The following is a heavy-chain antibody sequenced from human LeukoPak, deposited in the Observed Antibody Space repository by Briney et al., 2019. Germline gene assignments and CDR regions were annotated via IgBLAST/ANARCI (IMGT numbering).Heavy chain of an antibody. J-gene: IGHJ4*02. CDR1: GGTFSSYA. CDR2: IIPIFGTA. V-gene: IGHV1-69*01. CDR3: ARVGTEYSSGWYDY. Sequence: SVKVSCKASGGTFSSYAISWVRQAPGQGLEWMGGIIPIFGTANYAQKFQGRVTITAVESTSTAYMELSSLRSEDTAVYYCARVGTEYSSGWYDYWGQGTLVTVSS. D-gene: IGHD6-19*01.